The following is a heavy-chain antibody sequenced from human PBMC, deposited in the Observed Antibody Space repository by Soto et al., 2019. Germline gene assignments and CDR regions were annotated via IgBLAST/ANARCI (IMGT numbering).Heavy chain of an antibody. J-gene: IGHJ4*02. CDR1: GFTFSSYS. CDR2: ISADGART. CDR3: AQNFDY. V-gene: IGHV3-23*01. Sequence: EVQLLESGGSLVQPGGSLRLSCAASGFTFSSYSMTWVRQGPEKGLEWVSEISADGARTYYADSVKGRFTVSRDNSKNTVYLQMNSLRAEDTAVYYCAQNFDYWGQGTLVTVSS.